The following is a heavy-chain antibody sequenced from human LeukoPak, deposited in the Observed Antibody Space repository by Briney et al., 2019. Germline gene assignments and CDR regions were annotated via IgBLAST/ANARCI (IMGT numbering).Heavy chain of an antibody. Sequence: SETLSLTCAVYGGSFSGYYWSWIRQPPGKGLEWIGEINHSGSTNYNPSLKSRVTISVDTSKHQFSLKLSSVTAADTAVYYCASYTVTTPYYFDYWGQGTLVTVSS. CDR1: GGSFSGYY. V-gene: IGHV4-34*01. J-gene: IGHJ4*02. CDR3: ASYTVTTPYYFDY. D-gene: IGHD4-17*01. CDR2: INHSGST.